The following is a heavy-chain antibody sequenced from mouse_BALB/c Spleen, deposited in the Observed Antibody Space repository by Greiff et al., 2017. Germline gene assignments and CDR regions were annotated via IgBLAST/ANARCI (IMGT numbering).Heavy chain of an antibody. J-gene: IGHJ2*01. D-gene: IGHD1-1*01. CDR3: TRNYGSSCRFGY. Sequence: QVQLKQSGAELVRPGASVTLSCKASGYTFTDYEMHWVKQTPVHGLEWIGAIDPETGGTAYNQKFKGKATLAADKSSSTAYMELRSLTSADSAVYYCTRNYGSSCRFGYWGQGTALTVSS. CDR2: IDPETGGT. V-gene: IGHV1-15*01. CDR1: GYTFTDYE.